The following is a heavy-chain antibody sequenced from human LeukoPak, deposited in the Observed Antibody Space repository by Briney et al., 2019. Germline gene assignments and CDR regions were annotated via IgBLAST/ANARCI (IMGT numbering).Heavy chain of an antibody. D-gene: IGHD5/OR15-5a*01. V-gene: IGHV4-39*01. CDR3: ARQVSDYYYYYIDV. J-gene: IGHJ6*03. CDR1: GGSISSTGYY. CDR2: IYYSETT. Sequence: SETLSLTCTVSGGSISSTGYYWDWTRQPPGKGLEWIGSIYYSETTYYNSSLKSRVTISLDTSKNQFSLSLKSVTAADTAVYYCARQVSDYYYYYIDVWGKGATVTVSS.